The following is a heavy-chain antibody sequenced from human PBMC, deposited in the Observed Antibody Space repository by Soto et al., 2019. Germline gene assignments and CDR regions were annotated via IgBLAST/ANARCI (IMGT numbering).Heavy chain of an antibody. V-gene: IGHV4-34*01. CDR3: ARVLGDYYGSGRPLPPVDY. CDR2: INHSGST. Sequence: SETLSLTCAVYGGSFSGYYWSWIRQPPGKGLEWIGEINHSGSTNYNPSLKSRVTISVDTSKNQFSLKLSSVTAADTAVYYCARVLGDYYGSGRPLPPVDYWGQGTLVTVSS. D-gene: IGHD3-10*01. J-gene: IGHJ4*02. CDR1: GGSFSGYY.